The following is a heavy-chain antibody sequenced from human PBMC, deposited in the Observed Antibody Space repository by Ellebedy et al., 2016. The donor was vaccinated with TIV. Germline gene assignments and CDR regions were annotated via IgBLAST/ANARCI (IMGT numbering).Heavy chain of an antibody. CDR1: GFPFSSYA. V-gene: IGHV3-23*01. CDR3: TSPASGHTTGSCRYYFDY. J-gene: IGHJ4*02. CDR2: IGVGCGST. D-gene: IGHD6-13*01. Sequence: GESLKISCSGSGFPFSSYAMHWVRQPPGKRLEWVAVIGVGCGSTYYAEALKGRFTIGRDDSMDTMFLQMNSLGVEDTAVYYCTSPASGHTTGSCRYYFDYWGLGTLVTVSS.